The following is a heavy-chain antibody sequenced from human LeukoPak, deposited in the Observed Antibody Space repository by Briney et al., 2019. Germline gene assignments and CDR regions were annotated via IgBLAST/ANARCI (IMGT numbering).Heavy chain of an antibody. V-gene: IGHV4-31*03. CDR2: IYYSGST. J-gene: IGHJ4*02. CDR3: ARVVRGGVVPAAIYFDY. Sequence: PSETLSLTCTVSGGSISSGGYYWSWIRQHPGKGLEWIGYIYYSGSTYYNPSLKSRVTISVDTSKNQFSLKLSSVTAADTAVYYCARVVRGGVVPAAIYFDYRGQGTLVTVSS. D-gene: IGHD2-2*01. CDR1: GGSISSGGYY.